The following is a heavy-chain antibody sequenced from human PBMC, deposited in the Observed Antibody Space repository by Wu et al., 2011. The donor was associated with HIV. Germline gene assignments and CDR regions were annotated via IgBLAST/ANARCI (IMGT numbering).Heavy chain of an antibody. CDR2: IYPGDSDI. Sequence: KGSWIHFYQLLDRLGALDXGKGLEWMGIIYPGDSDIRYSPSFQGQVTISANKSISTAYLQWSSLKASDTAMYYCARHLPNYGDYGRWFDSWGQGTLVTVSS. V-gene: IGHV5-51*01. D-gene: IGHD4-17*01. CDR3: ARHLPNYGDYGRWFDS. J-gene: IGHJ5*01. CDR1: WIHFYQLL.